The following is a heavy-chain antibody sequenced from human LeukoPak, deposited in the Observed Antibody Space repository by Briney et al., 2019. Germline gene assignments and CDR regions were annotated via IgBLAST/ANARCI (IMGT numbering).Heavy chain of an antibody. V-gene: IGHV4-34*01. CDR1: GGSLSAYY. D-gene: IGHD3-3*01. Sequence: PSETLSLTCAVYGGSLSAYYWTWIRQPPGKGLEWIGEINHGGSTNYNPSLKSRVTISVDTSKNQFSLKLSSVTAADTAVYYCARDYDFWSGYYYWGQGTLVTVSS. CDR2: INHGGST. CDR3: ARDYDFWSGYYY. J-gene: IGHJ4*02.